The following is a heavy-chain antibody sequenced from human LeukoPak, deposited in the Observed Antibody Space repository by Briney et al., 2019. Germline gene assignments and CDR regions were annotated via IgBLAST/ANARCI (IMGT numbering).Heavy chain of an antibody. Sequence: GGSLRLSCAASGFTFSEYALVWVRQAPGKGLEWVSASSSGGANTLYADAVKGRFTISRDNSKNTLYLQMDSLRAEDTAVYFCGRDSNGDYVGAFEFWGHGTMVTVSS. J-gene: IGHJ3*01. V-gene: IGHV3-23*01. CDR2: SSSGGANT. D-gene: IGHD4-17*01. CDR3: GRDSNGDYVGAFEF. CDR1: GFTFSEYA.